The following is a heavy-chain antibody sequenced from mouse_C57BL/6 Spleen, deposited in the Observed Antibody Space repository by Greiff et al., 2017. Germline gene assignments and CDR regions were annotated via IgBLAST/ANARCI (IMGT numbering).Heavy chain of an antibody. CDR2: IYPGDGDT. CDR1: GYAFSSSW. J-gene: IGHJ3*01. Sequence: VQLVESGPELVKPGASVKISCKASGYAFSSSWMNWVKQRPGKGLEWIGRIYPGDGDTNYNGKFKGKATLTADKSSSTAYMQRSSLTSEDSAVYFCAKLGGGFAYWGQGTLVTVSA. V-gene: IGHV1-82*01. CDR3: AKLGGGFAY. D-gene: IGHD4-1*01.